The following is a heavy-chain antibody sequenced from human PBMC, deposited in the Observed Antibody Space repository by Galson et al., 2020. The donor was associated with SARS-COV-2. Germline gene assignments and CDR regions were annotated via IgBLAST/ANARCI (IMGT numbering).Heavy chain of an antibody. J-gene: IGHJ6*02. CDR1: GYTFTGYY. CDR3: AIQPRIVAVGYHYYYGLKC. Sequence: ASAKVSCKTSGYTFTGYYIHWVRQAPGQGLEWVGWINPHNGVTDYAQEFQGRVTVTRDRSNSTGYMELNGLKSDDTAVYYCAIQPRIVAVGYHYYYGLKCWGQGTTVTVSS. D-gene: IGHD6-13*01. V-gene: IGHV1-2*02. CDR2: INPHNGVT.